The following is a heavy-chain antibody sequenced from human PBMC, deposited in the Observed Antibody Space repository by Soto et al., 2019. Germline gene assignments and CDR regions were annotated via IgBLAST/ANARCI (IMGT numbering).Heavy chain of an antibody. V-gene: IGHV5-10-1*01. CDR1: GNSFTSYW. J-gene: IGHJ6*02. Sequence: GESLSISCKGSGNSFTSYWIIWVLQMPGKGLEWMGRIDPSDSYTNYSPSFQGHVTISADKSISTAYLQWSSLKASDTAMYYCARLFGDYYGMDVWGQGTTVTVSS. CDR2: IDPSDSYT. CDR3: ARLFGDYYGMDV. D-gene: IGHD3-10*02.